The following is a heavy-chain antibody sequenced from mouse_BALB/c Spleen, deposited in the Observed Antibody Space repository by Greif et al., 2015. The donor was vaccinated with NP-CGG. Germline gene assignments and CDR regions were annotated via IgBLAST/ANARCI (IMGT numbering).Heavy chain of an antibody. J-gene: IGHJ2*01. CDR3: ARGKGDGSRTFDY. V-gene: IGHV14-3*02. CDR2: IDPANGNT. CDR1: GFNIKDTY. D-gene: IGHD1-1*01. Sequence: EVQLQESGAELVKPGASVKLSCTASGFNIKDTYMHWVKQRPEQGLEWIGRIDPANGNTKYDPKFQGKATITADTSSNTAYLQLSSLTSEDTAVYYCARGKGDGSRTFDYWGQGTTLTVSS.